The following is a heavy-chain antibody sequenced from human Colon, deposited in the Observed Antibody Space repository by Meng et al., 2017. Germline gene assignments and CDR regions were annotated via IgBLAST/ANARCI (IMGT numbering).Heavy chain of an antibody. Sequence: ASVKVSCKASGYTFTTYHINWVRQAPGQGPEWMGWMSPDNGNTSYAQNFQGRVTMTRDSPIGTAYMELSSLRSEDTAVYYCARGVDAGVDYWGQGTPVTVSS. J-gene: IGHJ4*02. CDR2: MSPDNGNT. V-gene: IGHV1-8*01. CDR1: GYTFTTYH. D-gene: IGHD3-10*01. CDR3: ARGVDAGVDY.